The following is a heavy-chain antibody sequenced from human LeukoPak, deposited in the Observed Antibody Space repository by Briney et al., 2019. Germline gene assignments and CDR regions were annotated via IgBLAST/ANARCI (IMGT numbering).Heavy chain of an antibody. CDR2: ISGSGGST. J-gene: IGHJ4*02. Sequence: GGSLRLSCAASGFTFSSYAMSWVRQAPGKGLEWVSAISGSGGSTYYADSVKGRFTISRDNSKNTLYLQMNSLGAEDTAVYYCANHRWLQSIYWGQGTLVTVSS. CDR3: ANHRWLQSIY. CDR1: GFTFSSYA. D-gene: IGHD5-24*01. V-gene: IGHV3-23*01.